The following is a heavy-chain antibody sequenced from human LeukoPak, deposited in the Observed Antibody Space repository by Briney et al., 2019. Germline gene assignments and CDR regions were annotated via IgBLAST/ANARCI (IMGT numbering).Heavy chain of an antibody. D-gene: IGHD3-10*01. CDR1: GGTFSSYA. Sequence: ASVKVSCKASGGTFSSYAISWVRQAPGQGLEWMGRIIPILGIANYAQKFQGRVTITADKSTSTAYMELSSLRSEDTAVYYCARDLEYGSGSYYSYYYYGMDVWGQGTTVTVSS. CDR2: IIPILGIA. J-gene: IGHJ6*02. CDR3: ARDLEYGSGSYYSYYYYGMDV. V-gene: IGHV1-69*04.